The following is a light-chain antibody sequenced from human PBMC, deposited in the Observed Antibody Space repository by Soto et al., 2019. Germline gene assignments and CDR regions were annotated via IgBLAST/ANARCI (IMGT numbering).Light chain of an antibody. CDR1: QSISTW. CDR3: QQYDSYSGRT. V-gene: IGKV1-5*03. J-gene: IGKJ1*01. Sequence: DIQMTQSPSTLSASVGDRVTITCRASQSISTWLAWYQQKPGKAPKLLIYKASSLEVGVPSRFSGSGSGTEFTLTISSLQPDDFATYYCQQYDSYSGRTFGQGTKVEI. CDR2: KAS.